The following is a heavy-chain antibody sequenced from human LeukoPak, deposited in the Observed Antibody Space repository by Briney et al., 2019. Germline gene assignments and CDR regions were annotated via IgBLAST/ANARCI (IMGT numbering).Heavy chain of an antibody. V-gene: IGHV4-61*02. D-gene: IGHD1-26*01. CDR3: ARLNSGSYYNYYYYMDV. Sequence: SETLSLTCTASGVTISSGSYDWSWIRPPPGKGLEWIGRIYTSGRTNYNPSINRLTTTSVDPTKNQSFLQLSSVTAADKAVYYCARLNSGSYYNYYYYMDVWGKGTTVTVSS. CDR2: IYTSGRT. J-gene: IGHJ6*03. CDR1: GVTISSGSYD.